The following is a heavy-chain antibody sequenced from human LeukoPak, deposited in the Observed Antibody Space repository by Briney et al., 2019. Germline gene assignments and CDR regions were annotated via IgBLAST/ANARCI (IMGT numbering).Heavy chain of an antibody. CDR2: IYYSGTT. D-gene: IGHD6-19*01. Sequence: PSETLSLTCTVSGGSISSGGYYWSWIRQHPGKGLEWIGYIYYSGTTYYNPSLKSRVTISVDTSKNLFSLKLSSVTAADTAVYYCARAVSGIAVAGWFDPWGQGTLVTVSS. CDR1: GGSISSGGYY. CDR3: ARAVSGIAVAGWFDP. V-gene: IGHV4-31*03. J-gene: IGHJ5*02.